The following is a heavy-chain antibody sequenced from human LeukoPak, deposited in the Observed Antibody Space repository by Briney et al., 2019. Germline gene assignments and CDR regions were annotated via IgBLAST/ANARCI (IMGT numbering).Heavy chain of an antibody. V-gene: IGHV3-11*04. D-gene: IGHD3-22*01. J-gene: IGHJ4*02. Sequence: GGSLRLSCAASGFTFSDYYMNWVRQAPGKGLEWISYISISGFTVYYADSVKGRFTISRDNNDNLLYLEMTSLRPEDAATYYCAGNFYDGSGYPTFDYWGQGALVAVSS. CDR2: ISISGFTV. CDR3: AGNFYDGSGYPTFDY. CDR1: GFTFSDYY.